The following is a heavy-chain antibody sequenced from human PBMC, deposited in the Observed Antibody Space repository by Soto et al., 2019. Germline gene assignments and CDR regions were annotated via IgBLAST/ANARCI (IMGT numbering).Heavy chain of an antibody. J-gene: IGHJ4*02. D-gene: IGHD6-19*01. V-gene: IGHV3-30*18. CDR1: GFTFSSTG. CDR3: AKDWGIAGAAQ. Sequence: QVQLVESGGGGVQPGGALRLSCAASGFTFSSTGMHWVRQAPGKGLEWVAVISHDGGNKYYGDSVKGRFTISRDNSKNTLYLQMNSLRADATAVYYCAKDWGIAGAAQWGQGTLVTVSS. CDR2: ISHDGGNK.